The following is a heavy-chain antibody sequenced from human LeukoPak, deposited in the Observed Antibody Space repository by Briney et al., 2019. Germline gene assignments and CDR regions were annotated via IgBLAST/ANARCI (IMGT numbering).Heavy chain of an antibody. CDR2: IYHSGST. J-gene: IGHJ5*02. CDR1: GGSISSGGYY. CDR3: ARDIVVVPAAREATRWFDP. Sequence: SETLSLTCTVSGGSISSGGYYWSWIRQPPGKGLEWIGYIYHSGSTYYNPSLKSRVTISVDRSKNQFSLKLSSVTAADTAVYYCARDIVVVPAAREATRWFDPWGQGTLVTVSS. D-gene: IGHD2-2*01. V-gene: IGHV4-30-2*01.